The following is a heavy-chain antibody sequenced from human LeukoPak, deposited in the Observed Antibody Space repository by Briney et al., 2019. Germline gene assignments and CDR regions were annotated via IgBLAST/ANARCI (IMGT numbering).Heavy chain of an antibody. CDR2: INPNSGGT. Sequence: GASVKVSCKASGYTFSNYGLNWVRQAPGQGLEWMGWINPNSGGTNYALKFQGRVTMTRDTSISTAYMELSRLRSDDTAVYYCARDRVYAEGYYGYWGQGTLVTVSS. CDR3: ARDRVYAEGYYGY. V-gene: IGHV1-2*02. CDR1: GYTFSNYG. J-gene: IGHJ4*02. D-gene: IGHD1-26*01.